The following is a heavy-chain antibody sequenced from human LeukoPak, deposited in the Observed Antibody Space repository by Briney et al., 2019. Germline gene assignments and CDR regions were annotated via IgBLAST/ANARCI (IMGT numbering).Heavy chain of an antibody. Sequence: PGGSLRLSCAASGFTFSSDAMSWVRQAPGKGLEWVSAIGGSGGTTYYADSVKGRFTISRDNSKNTLYLQMNSLRADDAAVYYCAKAPRMTTMTTGWFDPWGQGTLVTVSS. V-gene: IGHV3-23*01. CDR1: GFTFSSDA. CDR3: AKAPRMTTMTTGWFDP. CDR2: IGGSGGTT. J-gene: IGHJ5*02. D-gene: IGHD4-17*01.